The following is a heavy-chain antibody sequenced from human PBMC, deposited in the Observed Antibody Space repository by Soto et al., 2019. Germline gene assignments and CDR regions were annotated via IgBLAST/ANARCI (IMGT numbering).Heavy chain of an antibody. V-gene: IGHV3-23*01. D-gene: IGHD3-3*01. Sequence: EVQLLESGGGLVQPGGSLRLSCAASGFTFSNYVMGWVRQAPGQGREGVSAVTGDGGNTYHADSVQGRFAISRDNSKNKLNLQMNIMRAEDTAVYYCVKDRSSSTILGVVISVDVWGKGTTVTVSS. J-gene: IGHJ6*04. CDR1: GFTFSNYV. CDR3: VKDRSSSTILGVVISVDV. CDR2: VTGDGGNT.